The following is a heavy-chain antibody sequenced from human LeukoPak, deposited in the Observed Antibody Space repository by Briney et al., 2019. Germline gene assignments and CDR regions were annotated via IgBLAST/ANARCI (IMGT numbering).Heavy chain of an antibody. CDR3: ARGYLVAAGMYIREDYYYYMDV. J-gene: IGHJ6*03. CDR2: IYYGGNT. V-gene: IGHV4-30-4*08. D-gene: IGHD6-13*01. Sequence: SETLSLTCTVSGVSISSDDYYWSWIRQPPGKGLEWIAYIYYGGNTYNDPSLRSRAIISLDTSKNQFSLQLSSVTAADTAVYYCARGYLVAAGMYIREDYYYYMDVWGRGTTVTVSS. CDR1: GVSISSDDYY.